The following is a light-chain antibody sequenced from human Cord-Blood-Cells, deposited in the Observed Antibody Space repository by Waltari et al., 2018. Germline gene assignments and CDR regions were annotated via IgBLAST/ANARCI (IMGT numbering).Light chain of an antibody. Sequence: EIVLTQSPATLSLSPGERATLSCRASQSVSSYLAWYQQKPRQAPRLLIYDASNRATGIPARFSGTGSGTDFTLTISSLEPEDFAVYYCQQRSNWPLFTFGPGTKVDIK. CDR2: DAS. CDR1: QSVSSY. J-gene: IGKJ3*01. CDR3: QQRSNWPLFT. V-gene: IGKV3-11*01.